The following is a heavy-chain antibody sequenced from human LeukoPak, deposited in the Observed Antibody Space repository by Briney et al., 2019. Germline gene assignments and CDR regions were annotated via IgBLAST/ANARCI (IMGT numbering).Heavy chain of an antibody. J-gene: IGHJ5*02. CDR1: GGSISSSSYY. Sequence: PSETLSLTCTVSGGSISSSSYYWGWIRQPPGKGLEWIGSIYYSGSTYYNPSLKSRVTISVDTSKNQFSLKLSSVTAADTAVYYCARAGSRYNWFDPWGQGTLVTVSS. D-gene: IGHD3-10*01. V-gene: IGHV4-39*07. CDR2: IYYSGST. CDR3: ARAGSRYNWFDP.